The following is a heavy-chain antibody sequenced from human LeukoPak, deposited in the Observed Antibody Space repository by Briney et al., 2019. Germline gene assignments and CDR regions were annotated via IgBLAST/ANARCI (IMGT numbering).Heavy chain of an antibody. Sequence: ASVKVSCKVSGYTLTELSMHWVRQAPGKGLEWMGGFDPEDGETIYAQKFQGRVTMTEDTSTDTAYMELSSLRSEGTAVYYCTTVRAFTVTSIYYYYGMDVWGQGTTVTVSS. CDR3: TTVRAFTVTSIYYYYGMDV. D-gene: IGHD4-17*01. CDR2: FDPEDGET. CDR1: GYTLTELS. J-gene: IGHJ6*02. V-gene: IGHV1-24*01.